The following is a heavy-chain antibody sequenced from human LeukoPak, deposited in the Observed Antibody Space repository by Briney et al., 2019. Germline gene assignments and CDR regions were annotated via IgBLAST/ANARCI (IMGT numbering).Heavy chain of an antibody. Sequence: PSETLSLTCTVSGGSISSYYWSWIRQPAGKGLEWIGRIDTSGNTNYKPSLKSRVTMSVDTSKNQFSLKLSSVAAADTAVYYCARVSSSWYQDWFFDLWGRGTLVTVSS. D-gene: IGHD6-13*01. CDR3: ARVSSSWYQDWFFDL. CDR2: IDTSGNT. V-gene: IGHV4-4*07. J-gene: IGHJ2*01. CDR1: GGSISSYY.